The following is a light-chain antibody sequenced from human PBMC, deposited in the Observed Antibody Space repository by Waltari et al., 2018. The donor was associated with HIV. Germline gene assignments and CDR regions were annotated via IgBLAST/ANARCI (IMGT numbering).Light chain of an antibody. CDR3: CSYAGSYIWV. CDR2: DVS. Sequence: QSALTQPRSVSGSPGQSVTISCTETRSDVGGYNYVSWYQQHPGKAPKVMIYDVSKRPSGVPGRFSGSKSGNTASLTISGLQAEDEADYYCCSYAGSYIWVFGGGTKLTVL. CDR1: RSDVGGYNY. J-gene: IGLJ3*02. V-gene: IGLV2-11*01.